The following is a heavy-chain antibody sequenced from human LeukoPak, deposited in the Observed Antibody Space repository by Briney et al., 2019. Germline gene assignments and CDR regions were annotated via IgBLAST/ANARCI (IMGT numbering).Heavy chain of an antibody. CDR1: GFTFSSYA. Sequence: GGSLRLSCAASGFTFSSYAMSWLRQAPGKGLDWVSAISGSGGSTYYADCVKGRFTISRDNSKNTLYLQMNSLRAEDTAVYYCAKDVYDYVWIRGGFDPWGQGTLVTVSS. CDR3: AKDVYDYVWIRGGFDP. CDR2: ISGSGGST. D-gene: IGHD3-16*01. V-gene: IGHV3-23*01. J-gene: IGHJ5*02.